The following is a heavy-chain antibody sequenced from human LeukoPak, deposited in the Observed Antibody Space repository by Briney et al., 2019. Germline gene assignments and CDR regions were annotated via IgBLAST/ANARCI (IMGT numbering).Heavy chain of an antibody. D-gene: IGHD2-2*02. J-gene: IGHJ5*02. Sequence: PSETLSLTCAVYGGSFSGYYWSWIRQPPGKGLEWIGEINHSGSTNYNPSLKSRVTISVDTSKNQFSLKLSSVTAADTAVYYCARGRGIVVEPAAILQRWFDPWGQGTMVTVSS. CDR1: GGSFSGYY. V-gene: IGHV4-34*01. CDR2: INHSGST. CDR3: ARGRGIVVEPAAILQRWFDP.